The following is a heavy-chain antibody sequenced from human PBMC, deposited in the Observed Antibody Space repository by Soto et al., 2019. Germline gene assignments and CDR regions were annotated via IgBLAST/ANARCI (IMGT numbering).Heavy chain of an antibody. V-gene: IGHV4-61*08. J-gene: IGHJ6*02. Sequence: PSETLSLTCSVSGASIYNGGYFWSWIRQSPGKGLEWIGYINSNGYSSYNPSLKSRVTLSVDTSKNQFSLKLSSVTAADAAVYYCTRQGFGEVHGLVDVWGQGTTVTVSS. D-gene: IGHD3-10*01. CDR3: TRQGFGEVHGLVDV. CDR2: INSNGYS. CDR1: GASIYNGGYF.